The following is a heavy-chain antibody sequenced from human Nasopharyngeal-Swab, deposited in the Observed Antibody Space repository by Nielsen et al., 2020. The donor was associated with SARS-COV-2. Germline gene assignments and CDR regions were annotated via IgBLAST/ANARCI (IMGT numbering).Heavy chain of an antibody. D-gene: IGHD3-22*01. CDR3: ARVGAYYYDSSGQKHWYFDL. Sequence: WIRQPPGKGLEWIGYIYYSGSTYYNPPLKSRVTISVDTSKNQFSLKLSSVTAADTAVYYCARVGAYYYDSSGQKHWYFDLWGRGTLVTVSS. V-gene: IGHV4-30-4*01. CDR2: IYYSGST. J-gene: IGHJ2*01.